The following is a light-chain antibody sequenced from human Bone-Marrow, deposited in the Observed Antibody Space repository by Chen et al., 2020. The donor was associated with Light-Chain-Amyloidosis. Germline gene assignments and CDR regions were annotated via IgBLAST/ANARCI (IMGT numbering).Light chain of an antibody. V-gene: IGLV3-25*03. Sequence: SYELTQPPSVSVSPGQTARITCSGDDLPTKYAYWYQQKPGQAPALVIHRDTERPSGISERFSGSSSGTTATLTISVVQAEDEADYHCQSADSSGTYGVIFGGGTKLTV. CDR1: DLPTKY. J-gene: IGLJ2*01. CDR3: QSADSSGTYGVI. CDR2: RDT.